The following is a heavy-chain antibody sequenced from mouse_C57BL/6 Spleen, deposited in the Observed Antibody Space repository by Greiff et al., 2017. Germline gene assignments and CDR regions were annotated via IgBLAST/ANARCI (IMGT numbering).Heavy chain of an antibody. CDR1: GYTFTSYW. D-gene: IGHD1-1*01. CDR2: LYPGSGST. V-gene: IGHV1-55*01. Sequence: QVQLKEPGAELVKPGASVTMSCKASGYTFTSYWITWVKQRPGQGLAWIGDLYPGSGSTNYNEKFKSKATLTVDTSSSTAYMQLSSLTSEDSAVYYCASYYGRQLGFAYWGQGTLVTVSA. CDR3: ASYYGRQLGFAY. J-gene: IGHJ3*01.